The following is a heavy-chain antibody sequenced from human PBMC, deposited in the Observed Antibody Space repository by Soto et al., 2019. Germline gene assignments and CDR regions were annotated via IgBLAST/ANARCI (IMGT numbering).Heavy chain of an antibody. Sequence: SETLSLTCAVSGGYVSSTQWWTWVRQAPGKGLEWLGDIYHVGITKYNPALKSRVTMSVDKSNNHFSLSLRSVTAADTAVYYCARETYGDYVGYFDPWGQGIQVTVSS. J-gene: IGHJ5*02. V-gene: IGHV4-4*02. CDR2: IYHVGIT. CDR1: GGYVSSTQW. CDR3: ARETYGDYVGYFDP. D-gene: IGHD4-17*01.